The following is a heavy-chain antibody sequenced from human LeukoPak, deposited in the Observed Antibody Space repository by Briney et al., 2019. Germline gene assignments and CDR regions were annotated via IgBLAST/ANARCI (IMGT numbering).Heavy chain of an antibody. V-gene: IGHV3-64*01. CDR2: ISSNGGST. D-gene: IGHD2-8*01. J-gene: IGHJ4*02. Sequence: GGSLRLSCAASGITFSSYAMHWVRQAPGKGLEYVSAISSNGGSTYYANSVKGRFTISRDNSKNTLYLQMGSLRAEDTAVYYCARGYCTNGVCYIYAYDYWGQGTLVTVSS. CDR1: GITFSSYA. CDR3: ARGYCTNGVCYIYAYDY.